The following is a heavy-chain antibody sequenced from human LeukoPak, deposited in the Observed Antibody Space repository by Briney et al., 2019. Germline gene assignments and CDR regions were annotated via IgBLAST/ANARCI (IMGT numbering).Heavy chain of an antibody. Sequence: GGSLRLSCAASGFTFSSYSMNWVRQAPGKGLEWVSSISSSSSYIYYADSVKGRFTISRGNAKNSLYLQMNSLRAEDTAVYYCAKDLGDGGAFDIWGQGTMVTVSS. D-gene: IGHD4-23*01. CDR1: GFTFSSYS. J-gene: IGHJ3*02. CDR3: AKDLGDGGAFDI. V-gene: IGHV3-21*01. CDR2: ISSSSSYI.